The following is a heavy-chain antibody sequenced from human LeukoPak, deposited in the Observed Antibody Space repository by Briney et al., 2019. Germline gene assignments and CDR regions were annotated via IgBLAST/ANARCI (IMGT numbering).Heavy chain of an antibody. V-gene: IGHV3-48*04. D-gene: IGHD6-19*01. CDR3: ARGGGWYEVDY. J-gene: IGHJ4*02. CDR1: GFTFSSYG. Sequence: GGSLRLSCAASGFTFSSYGMSWVRQAPGKGLEWISYVSSESGTISYADSVKGRFTISRDNAKNSLYLQMNSLRVDDTAVYYCARGGGWYEVDYWGQGILVTVSS. CDR2: VSSESGTI.